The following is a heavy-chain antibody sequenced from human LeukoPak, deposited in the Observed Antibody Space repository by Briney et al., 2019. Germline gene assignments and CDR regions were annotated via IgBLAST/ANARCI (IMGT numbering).Heavy chain of an antibody. J-gene: IGHJ3*02. CDR2: IIPIFGTA. CDR3: ARGLVDIVVVVAHDHDAFDI. D-gene: IGHD2-15*01. CDR1: GGTFSSYA. V-gene: IGHV1-69*06. Sequence: SVKVSCKASGGTFSSYAISWVRQAPGQGLEWMGGIIPIFGTANYAQKFRGRVTITADKSTSTAYMELSSLRSEDTAVYYCARGLVDIVVVVAHDHDAFDIWGQGTMVTISS.